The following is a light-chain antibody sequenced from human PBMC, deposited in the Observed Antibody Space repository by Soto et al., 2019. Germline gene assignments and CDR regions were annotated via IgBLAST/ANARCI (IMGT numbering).Light chain of an antibody. V-gene: IGKV3-15*01. Sequence: DILMTQSRATLSVSPGERATLSCRASQSVGSNLAWYQHKPGQAPRLLIYGASTRATGVPARFSGSGSGTEFTLTISSLQSEDFAVYYCQEYDNWTFGQGTKVDI. CDR3: QEYDNWT. CDR1: QSVGSN. CDR2: GAS. J-gene: IGKJ1*01.